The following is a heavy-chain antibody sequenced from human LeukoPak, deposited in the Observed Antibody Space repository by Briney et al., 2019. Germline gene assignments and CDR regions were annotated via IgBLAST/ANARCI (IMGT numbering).Heavy chain of an antibody. Sequence: GVSLRLSCAASRFTFSSYVMSWVRQAPGKGLEWVSAISGSGGGTYYADSVKGRFTISRDNSKNTLYQQTNSLRAEDTAVYYCARRGATGTYYFDYWGQGTLVTVSS. CDR1: RFTFSSYV. J-gene: IGHJ4*02. CDR3: ARRGATGTYYFDY. D-gene: IGHD3-9*01. V-gene: IGHV3-23*01. CDR2: ISGSGGGT.